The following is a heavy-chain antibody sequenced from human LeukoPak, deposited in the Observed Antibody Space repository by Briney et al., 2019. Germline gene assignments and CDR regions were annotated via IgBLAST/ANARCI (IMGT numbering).Heavy chain of an antibody. D-gene: IGHD5-18*01. CDR3: ASEGDTAMV. CDR2: IYHSGGT. V-gene: IGHV4-30-4*01. CDR1: GGSISSGDYY. Sequence: SETLSVTCTVSGGSISSGDYYWTWIRRPPGKGLEWIGYIYHSGGTYYNPSLKSRVTISVDTSKNQFSLKLTSVTAADTAVYYCASEGDTAMVWGQGTLVTVSS. J-gene: IGHJ4*02.